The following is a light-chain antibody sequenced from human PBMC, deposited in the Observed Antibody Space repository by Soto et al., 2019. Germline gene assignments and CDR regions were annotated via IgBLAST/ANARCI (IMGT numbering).Light chain of an antibody. J-gene: IGKJ1*01. V-gene: IGKV3-20*01. CDR2: GAS. CDR3: QQYDTLAWT. Sequence: EIVLTQSPRTLSLSPGERATLSCRASQSVSSTYLAWFQQKPGQAPRLLMYGASNRATGIPDRFSGSGSGTDFTLTISRLEPEDFAVYYWQQYDTLAWTFGQGTKVEV. CDR1: QSVSSTY.